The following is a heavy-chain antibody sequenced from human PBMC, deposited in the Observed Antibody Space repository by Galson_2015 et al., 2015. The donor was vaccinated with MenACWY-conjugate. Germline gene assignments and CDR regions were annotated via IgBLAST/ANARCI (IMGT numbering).Heavy chain of an antibody. Sequence: SLRLSCAASGFTFSSYWMNWVRQAPGKGLEWVANIKQDGTEKYYVDSVKGRFTISRDNAKDSLYLQMNSLRAEDTAVYYCATSTRGTYYYWGQGSLVTVSS. CDR2: IKQDGTEK. CDR1: GFTFSSYW. CDR3: ATSTRGTYYY. V-gene: IGHV3-7*03. D-gene: IGHD2-8*02. J-gene: IGHJ4*02.